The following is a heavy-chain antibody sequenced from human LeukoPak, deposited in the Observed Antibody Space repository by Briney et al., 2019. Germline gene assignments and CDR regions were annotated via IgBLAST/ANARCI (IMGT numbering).Heavy chain of an antibody. CDR2: INPSGCST. V-gene: IGHV1-46*01. Sequence: ASVKVSCKASGYTFTSYYMHWVRQAPGQGLEWMGIINPSGCSTSYAQKFQGRVTMTRDTSTSTVYMELSSLRSEDTAVYYCARDDARYYDSSGPRGFQHWGQGTLVTVSS. J-gene: IGHJ1*01. CDR1: GYTFTSYY. CDR3: ARDDARYYDSSGPRGFQH. D-gene: IGHD3-22*01.